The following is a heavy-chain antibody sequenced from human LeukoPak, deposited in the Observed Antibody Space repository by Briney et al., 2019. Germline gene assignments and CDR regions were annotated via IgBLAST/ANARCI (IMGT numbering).Heavy chain of an antibody. CDR3: ARDAARYGSGWYYDF. V-gene: IGHV3-23*01. Sequence: GGSLRLSCATSAFTFSSSAMSWVRQAPGKGLEWVSAISSDGGNTYYADSVKGRFTISRDNSRNTLYLQTNSLRAEDTAVYYCARDAARYGSGWYYDFWGQGTLVTVSS. CDR2: ISSDGGNT. J-gene: IGHJ4*02. D-gene: IGHD6-19*01. CDR1: AFTFSSSA.